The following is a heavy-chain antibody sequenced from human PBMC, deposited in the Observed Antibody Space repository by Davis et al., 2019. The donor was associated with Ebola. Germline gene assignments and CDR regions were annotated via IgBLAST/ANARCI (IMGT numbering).Heavy chain of an antibody. V-gene: IGHV3-21*03. D-gene: IGHD2-2*01. J-gene: IGHJ4*02. CDR2: ISSSSSYI. Sequence: GGSLRLSCAASGFTFSSYSMNWVRQAPGKGLEWVSSISSSSSYIYYADSVKGRFTISRDSAKNSLYLQMNSLRAEDTAVYYCAREEGGYCSSTSCYVFDYWGQGTLVTVSS. CDR3: AREEGGYCSSTSCYVFDY. CDR1: GFTFSSYS.